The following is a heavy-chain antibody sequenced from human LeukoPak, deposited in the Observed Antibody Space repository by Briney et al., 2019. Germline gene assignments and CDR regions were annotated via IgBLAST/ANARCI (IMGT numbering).Heavy chain of an antibody. J-gene: IGHJ4*02. V-gene: IGHV3-7*01. D-gene: IGHD2-15*01. CDR2: IKQDGSEK. CDR1: GFTFSSYW. CDR3: ARALLHCSGGSCDHGIAFDY. Sequence: TGGSLRLSCAASGFTFSSYWMSWVRQAPGKGLEWVANIKQDGSEKYYVDSVKGRFTISRDNAKNSLYLQMNSLRAEDTAVYYCARALLHCSGGSCDHGIAFDYWGQGTLVTVSS.